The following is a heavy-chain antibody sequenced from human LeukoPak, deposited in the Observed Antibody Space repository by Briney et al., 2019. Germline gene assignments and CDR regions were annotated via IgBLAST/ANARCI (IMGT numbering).Heavy chain of an antibody. J-gene: IGHJ4*02. Sequence: GASVKVSCKASGGTFSSYAISWVRQAPGQGLEWMGGIIPIFGTANYAQKFQGRVTITADESTSTAYVELSSLRSEDTAVYYCARARYGDHTPAPFDYWGQGTLVTVSS. CDR1: GGTFSSYA. CDR3: ARARYGDHTPAPFDY. D-gene: IGHD4-17*01. CDR2: IIPIFGTA. V-gene: IGHV1-69*13.